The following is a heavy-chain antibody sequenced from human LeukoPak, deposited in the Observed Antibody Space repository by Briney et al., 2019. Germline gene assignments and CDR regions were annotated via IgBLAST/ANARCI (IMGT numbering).Heavy chain of an antibody. J-gene: IGHJ6*03. CDR2: IYYSGST. CDR1: GGSISSGGYY. Sequence: PSETLSLTCTVSGGSISSGGYYWSWIRQHPGKGLEWIGYIYYSGSTYYNPSLKSRVTISVDRSKSQFSLKLRSVTAADTAVYYCAREAGMFADYVWGSPLGRYYYMDVWGKGTTVTVSS. D-gene: IGHD3-16*01. V-gene: IGHV4-31*03. CDR3: AREAGMFADYVWGSPLGRYYYMDV.